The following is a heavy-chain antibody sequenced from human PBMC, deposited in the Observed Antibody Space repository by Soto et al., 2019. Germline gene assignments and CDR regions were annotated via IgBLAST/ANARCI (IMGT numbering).Heavy chain of an antibody. D-gene: IGHD6-13*01. CDR3: ARDLGRLAAAGEGFDY. V-gene: IGHV3-7*01. Sequence: PVGSLRLSCAASGFTFTDHAIHWVRQAPWKGLEWVANIKQDGSQNYYVDSVKGRFTTSRDNTKNSFYLQMNSLRAEDTAVYYCARDLGRLAAAGEGFDYWGQGTLVTVSS. CDR1: GFTFTDHA. J-gene: IGHJ4*02. CDR2: IKQDGSQN.